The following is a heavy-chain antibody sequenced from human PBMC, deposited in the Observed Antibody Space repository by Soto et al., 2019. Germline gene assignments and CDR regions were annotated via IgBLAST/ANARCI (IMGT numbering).Heavy chain of an antibody. CDR2: ISTYNGDT. J-gene: IGHJ4*02. D-gene: IGHD3-16*01. V-gene: IGHV1-18*01. CDR1: GYTFTSYG. Sequence: QVQLVQSGAEVKKPGASVKVSCKASGYTFTSYGISWVRQAPGQGLVWMAWISTYNGDTNYAQKFQGRVTMTTDTSTNTAYMEMRSLRSDDTAVYYWARDRWGLDYWGQGTLVTVSS. CDR3: ARDRWGLDY.